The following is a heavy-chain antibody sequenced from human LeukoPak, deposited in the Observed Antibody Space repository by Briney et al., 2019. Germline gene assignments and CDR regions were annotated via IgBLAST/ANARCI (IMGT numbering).Heavy chain of an antibody. J-gene: IGHJ3*02. Sequence: GGSLTLSCEASGFTLSDYYMHWLRQAPGKGLVWVAHCDGPGSLTDHADSVKGRFTISRDNDKNTLYLQLNSLRADDTAVYYCARGKFPYSVDIWGQGSMVTVS. CDR2: CDGPGSLT. CDR1: GFTLSDYY. D-gene: IGHD2-21*01. CDR3: ARGKFPYSVDI. V-gene: IGHV3-74*01.